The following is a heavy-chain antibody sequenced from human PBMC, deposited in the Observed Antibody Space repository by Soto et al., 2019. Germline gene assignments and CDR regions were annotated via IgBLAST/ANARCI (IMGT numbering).Heavy chain of an antibody. CDR1: GFTFSSYA. V-gene: IGHV3-23*01. D-gene: IGHD3-10*01. CDR2: ISGSGGST. Sequence: EVQLLESGGGLVQPGGSLRLSCAASGFTFSSYAMSWVRQAPGKGLEWVSAISGSGGSTYYADSVRGRFTISRDNSKNTLYLQMNSLRAEDTAVYYCAKDLFHYYGSGPGFDHWGQGTLVTVSS. J-gene: IGHJ5*02. CDR3: AKDLFHYYGSGPGFDH.